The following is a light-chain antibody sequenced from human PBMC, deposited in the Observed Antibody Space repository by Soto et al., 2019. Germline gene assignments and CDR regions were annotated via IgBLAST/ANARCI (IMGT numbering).Light chain of an antibody. CDR1: QIVSSK. V-gene: IGKV3-15*01. Sequence: EKVMAQSPATRSVSQGATATLSCRASQIVSSKLAWNQHKPGQAPRLLIHSASTRATGIPARFSGSGSGTEFTLTISSLQSEDFAVYYCQQYNNWPPITFGQGARLEIK. CDR3: QQYNNWPPIT. CDR2: SAS. J-gene: IGKJ5*01.